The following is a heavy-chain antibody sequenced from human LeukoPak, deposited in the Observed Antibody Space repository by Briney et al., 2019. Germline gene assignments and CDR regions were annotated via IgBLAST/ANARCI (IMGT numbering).Heavy chain of an antibody. CDR2: IKQDGSEN. J-gene: IGHJ4*02. CDR1: GFTFSNYW. D-gene: IGHD6-19*01. Sequence: GGSLRLSCAASGFTFSNYWMNWVRQAPGKGLEWVASIKQDGSENYYVDSVKGRLTISRDNAKNSLYLQMNSLRVEDTAVYYCATGGGWYFDFWGQGALITASS. CDR3: ATGGGWYFDF. V-gene: IGHV3-7*01.